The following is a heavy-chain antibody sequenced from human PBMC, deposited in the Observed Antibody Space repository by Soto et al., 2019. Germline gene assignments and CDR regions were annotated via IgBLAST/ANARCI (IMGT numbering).Heavy chain of an antibody. D-gene: IGHD5-12*01. Sequence: GGSLRLSCAASGFTFSSYWMSWVRQAPGKGLEWVANIKQDGSEKYYVDSVKGRFTISRDNAKNSLYLQMNSLRAEDTAVYYCARAVATIRSYYYGMDVWGQGTTVTAP. CDR3: ARAVATIRSYYYGMDV. CDR2: IKQDGSEK. J-gene: IGHJ6*02. V-gene: IGHV3-7*01. CDR1: GFTFSSYW.